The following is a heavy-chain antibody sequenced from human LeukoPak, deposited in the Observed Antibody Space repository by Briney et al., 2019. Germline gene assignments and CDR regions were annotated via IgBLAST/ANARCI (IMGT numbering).Heavy chain of an antibody. D-gene: IGHD3-22*01. V-gene: IGHV3-23*01. CDR2: ISDSGGRT. CDR3: AKRGVVIRVILVGFHKEAYYFDS. CDR1: GITISNYG. J-gene: IGHJ4*02. Sequence: GGSLRLSCAVSGITISNYGMSWVRQAPGKGLEWVAGISDSGGRTNYADSVKGRFTISRDNPKNTLYLQMNSLRAEDTAVYFCAKRGVVIRVILVGFHKEAYYFDSWGQGALVTVSS.